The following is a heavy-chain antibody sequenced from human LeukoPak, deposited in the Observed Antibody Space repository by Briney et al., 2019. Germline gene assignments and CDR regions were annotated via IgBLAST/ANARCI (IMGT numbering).Heavy chain of an antibody. CDR3: ARRGGSGRAFDY. CDR1: GASISGGTYY. D-gene: IGHD1-26*01. V-gene: IGHV4-39*01. J-gene: IGHJ4*02. Sequence: PSETLSLTCSVSGASISGGTYYWGGIRQPPGKGLEWIGSIYYTGSAYENPALKSRVTISVDTSKHQFSLKLSSVTAAETAVYYCARRGGSGRAFDYWGQGTLVTVSS. CDR2: IYYTGSA.